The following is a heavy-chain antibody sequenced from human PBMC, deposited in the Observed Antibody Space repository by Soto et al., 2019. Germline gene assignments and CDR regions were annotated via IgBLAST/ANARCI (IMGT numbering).Heavy chain of an antibody. Sequence: EVQLLESGGGLVRPGGSLRLSCTASGFSFSSYALSWVRQAPGKGLEWVSNISGSDGKTYYADSVKGRFSISRDTSKTTLYLEMTSLRVEDTAVYYCARWSCLDYWGQGTRVTVS. CDR1: GFSFSSYA. CDR2: ISGSDGKT. CDR3: ARWSCLDY. V-gene: IGHV3-23*01. J-gene: IGHJ4*02. D-gene: IGHD1-26*01.